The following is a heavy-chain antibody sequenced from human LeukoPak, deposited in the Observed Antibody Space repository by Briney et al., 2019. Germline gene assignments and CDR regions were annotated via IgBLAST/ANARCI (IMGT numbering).Heavy chain of an antibody. J-gene: IGHJ1*01. V-gene: IGHV1-2*02. CDR1: GYTFTGYY. CDR3: ARIYCDSSGYGYFQH. CDR2: INPNSGGT. D-gene: IGHD3-22*01. Sequence: ASVKVSCKASGYTFTGYYMHWVRQAPGQGLEWMGWINPNSGGTNYAQKFQGRVTMTRDTSISTAYMELSRLRSDDTAVYYCARIYCDSSGYGYFQHWGQGTLVTVSS.